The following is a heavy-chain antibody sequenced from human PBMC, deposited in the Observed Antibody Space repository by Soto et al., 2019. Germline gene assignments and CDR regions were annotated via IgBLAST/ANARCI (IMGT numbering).Heavy chain of an antibody. V-gene: IGHV3-48*02. CDR1: GFTFSSYS. Sequence: EVQLVESGGGLVQPGGSLRLSCAASGFTFSSYSMNWVRQAPGTGLEWVSYISSSSSTIYYADSVKGRFTISRDNAKNSLYLQMNSLRDEDTAVYYCARQGSGYYLDAFDIWGQGTMVTVSS. J-gene: IGHJ3*02. CDR3: ARQGSGYYLDAFDI. D-gene: IGHD3-22*01. CDR2: ISSSSSTI.